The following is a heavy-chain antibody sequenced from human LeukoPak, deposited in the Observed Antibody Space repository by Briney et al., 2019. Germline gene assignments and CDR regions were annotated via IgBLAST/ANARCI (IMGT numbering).Heavy chain of an antibody. CDR3: ARAVSGYDFFDY. Sequence: ASVKVSCKASGYTFTGYYMHWVRQAPGQGLEWMGRINPNSGGTNYAQKFQGRVTMTRDTSISTAYMELSGLRSDDTAVYYCARAVSGYDFFDYWGQGTLVTVSS. D-gene: IGHD5-12*01. J-gene: IGHJ4*02. V-gene: IGHV1-2*06. CDR1: GYTFTGYY. CDR2: INPNSGGT.